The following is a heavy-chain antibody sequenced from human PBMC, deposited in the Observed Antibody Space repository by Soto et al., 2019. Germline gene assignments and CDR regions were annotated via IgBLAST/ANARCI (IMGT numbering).Heavy chain of an antibody. CDR3: ASRNDRGRWFDP. CDR2: ISSSSSYI. V-gene: IGHV3-21*01. J-gene: IGHJ5*02. D-gene: IGHD3-10*01. CDR1: GFTFSGYS. Sequence: EVQLVESGGGLVKPGGSLRLSCAASGFTFSGYSMNWVRQAPGKGLEWVSSISSSSSYIYYADSVKGRFTISRDNAKNSLYLQMNSLRAEDTAVYYCASRNDRGRWFDPWGQGTLVTVSS.